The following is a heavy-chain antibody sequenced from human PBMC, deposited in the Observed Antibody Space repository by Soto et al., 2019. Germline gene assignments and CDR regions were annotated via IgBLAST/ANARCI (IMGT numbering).Heavy chain of an antibody. CDR1: GGSISSYY. J-gene: IGHJ4*02. Sequence: PSETLSLTCTVSGGSISSYYWSWIRQPPGKGLEWIGYIYYSGSTNYNPSLKNRVTITVDTSKNQFTLKLSSVTAADTSVYYCARLGPNFYDSSCYYYPLVRHDYWGQGTLVTVSS. CDR2: IYYSGST. D-gene: IGHD3-22*01. V-gene: IGHV4-59*01. CDR3: ARLGPNFYDSSCYYYPLVRHDY.